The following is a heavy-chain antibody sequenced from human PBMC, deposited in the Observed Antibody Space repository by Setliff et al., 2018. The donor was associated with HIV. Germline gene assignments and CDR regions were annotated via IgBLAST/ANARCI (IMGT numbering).Heavy chain of an antibody. CDR2: LYSGGST. D-gene: IGHD6-19*01. Sequence: GESLKISCAASGFTVSSNYMSWVRQAPGKGLEWVSVLYSGGSTYYADSVKGRFTISRDNSKNTVHLQMNSLRAEDTAVYYCARNQGDSSGWYAGDFWGHGILVTVSS. J-gene: IGHJ4*01. CDR1: GFTVSSNY. CDR3: ARNQGDSSGWYAGDF. V-gene: IGHV3-53*01.